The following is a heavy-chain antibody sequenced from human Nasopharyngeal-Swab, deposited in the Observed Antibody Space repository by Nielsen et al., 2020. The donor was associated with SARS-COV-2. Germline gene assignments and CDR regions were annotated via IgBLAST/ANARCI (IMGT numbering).Heavy chain of an antibody. CDR3: ARDLHDSSGYYPGYFDY. CDR1: GGSISSGGYY. Sequence: SETLSLTCTVSGGSISSGGYYWSWIRQHPGKGLEWIGYIYYSGSTYYNPSLKSRVTISVDKSKNQFSLKLSSVTAADTAVYYCARDLHDSSGYYPGYFDYWGQGTLVTVSS. J-gene: IGHJ4*02. V-gene: IGHV4-31*03. CDR2: IYYSGST. D-gene: IGHD3-22*01.